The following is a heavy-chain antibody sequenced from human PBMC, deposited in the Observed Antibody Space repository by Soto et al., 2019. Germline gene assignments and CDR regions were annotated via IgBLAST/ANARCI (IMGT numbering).Heavy chain of an antibody. CDR1: GGSLSGYY. CDR3: ARMNYDSSGYSIFDP. CDR2: INHSGST. Sequence: SETLSLTCVVYGGSLSGYYWSWIRQPPGKGLEWIGQINHSGSTDYNPSLKSRVTISEDTSKNQFSLRLSSVTAADTAVYYCARMNYDSSGYSIFDPWGQGTLVTVSS. V-gene: IGHV4-34*01. D-gene: IGHD3-22*01. J-gene: IGHJ5*02.